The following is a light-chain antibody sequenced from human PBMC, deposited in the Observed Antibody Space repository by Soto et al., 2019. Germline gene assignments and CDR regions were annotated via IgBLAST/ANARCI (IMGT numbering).Light chain of an antibody. Sequence: DIQMTQSPSTLSVSVGDRVTITCRASHSISRWLAWYQQKPGNAPKVLIYKASNLETGVPPRFSGSGSETEFTLTISSLQPDDYATYYCQQYNGYPYTFGQGTKVEI. J-gene: IGKJ2*01. CDR1: HSISRW. CDR2: KAS. V-gene: IGKV1-5*03. CDR3: QQYNGYPYT.